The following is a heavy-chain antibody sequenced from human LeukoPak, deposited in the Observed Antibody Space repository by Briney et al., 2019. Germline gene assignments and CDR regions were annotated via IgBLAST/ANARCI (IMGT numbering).Heavy chain of an antibody. CDR1: GYTFTNYG. CDR3: AAAETITFGGVIVDDAFDI. D-gene: IGHD3-16*02. Sequence: ASVKVSCKASGYTFTNYGISWVRQAPGQGLEWIGWIVVGSGNTNYAQKFQERVTITRDMSTSTAYMELSSLRSEDTAVYYCAAAETITFGGVIVDDAFDIWGQGTMVTVSS. CDR2: IVVGSGNT. V-gene: IGHV1-58*02. J-gene: IGHJ3*02.